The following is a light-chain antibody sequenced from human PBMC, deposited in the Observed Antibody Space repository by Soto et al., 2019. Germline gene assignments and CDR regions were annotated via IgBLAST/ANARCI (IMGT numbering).Light chain of an antibody. V-gene: IGLV2-8*01. J-gene: IGLJ6*01. CDR1: SSDVGGYEY. CDR2: AVT. CDR3: SSYAATNSPYV. Sequence: QSALTQPPSASGSPGQSVTISCTGTSSDVGGYEYVSWYQQYPGKAPKLIIYAVTERPSGVPSRFSGSKSGNTASLTVSGLQAEDEADYYCSSYAATNSPYVFGTGTQLTVL.